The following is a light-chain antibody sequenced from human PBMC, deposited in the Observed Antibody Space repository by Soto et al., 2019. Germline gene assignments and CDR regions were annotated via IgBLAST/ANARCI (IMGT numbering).Light chain of an antibody. Sequence: EIVLTQSPATLSLSPGERATLSCRASQSVSSYLAWYQQKPGQALRLLIYDASNRATGIPARFSGSGSGTDFTLTISGLEPEDFADYYCQQRSNWPWTFGQGTKVDIK. CDR3: QQRSNWPWT. V-gene: IGKV3-11*01. CDR1: QSVSSY. CDR2: DAS. J-gene: IGKJ1*01.